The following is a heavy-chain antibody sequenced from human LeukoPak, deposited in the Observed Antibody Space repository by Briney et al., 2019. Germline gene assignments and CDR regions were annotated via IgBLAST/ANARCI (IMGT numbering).Heavy chain of an antibody. CDR3: ARVGVDLWFDP. V-gene: IGHV1-2*06. J-gene: IGHJ5*02. CDR2: INPNTGGT. Sequence: GASVKVSCKASGYTFAGYYIHWVRRAPGQGLEWIGRINPNTGGTNCAQKFQGRVTMTRDTSISTAYMELSRLTSDDTAVYYCARVGVDLWFDPWGQGTLVTVSS. D-gene: IGHD3/OR15-3a*01. CDR1: GYTFAGYY.